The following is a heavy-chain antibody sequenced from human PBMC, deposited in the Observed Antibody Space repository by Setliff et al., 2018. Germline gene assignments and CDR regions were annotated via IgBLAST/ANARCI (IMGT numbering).Heavy chain of an antibody. J-gene: IGHJ6*02. D-gene: IGHD3-16*01. V-gene: IGHV1-18*01. Sequence: GASVKVSCKASGYTFTSYGFSWARQAPGQGLEWMGWISGYNGNTNYAQKVQGRVTMTTDTSTGTIYMELRSLRADDTAVYYCSRFGLYYEAVYGGGDYYYYGMDVWGQGTTVTVSS. CDR3: SRFGLYYEAVYGGGDYYYYGMDV. CDR1: GYTFTSYG. CDR2: ISGYNGNT.